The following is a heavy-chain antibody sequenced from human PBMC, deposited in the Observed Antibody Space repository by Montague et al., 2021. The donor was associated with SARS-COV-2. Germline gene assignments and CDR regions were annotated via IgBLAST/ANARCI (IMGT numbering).Heavy chain of an antibody. CDR1: GGSISSSNW. V-gene: IGHV4-4*02. J-gene: IGHJ6*02. Sequence: SETLSLTCAVSGGSISSSNWWSWVRQPPEKVLELVGENYHSGSTYYNPPLRNRITISVDKSKNQFSLKLSSVTAADTDVYYCARVHPLWFGELLLDYYYYYGMDVWGQGTTVTVSS. CDR3: ARVHPLWFGELLLDYYYYYGMDV. CDR2: NYHSGST. D-gene: IGHD3-10*01.